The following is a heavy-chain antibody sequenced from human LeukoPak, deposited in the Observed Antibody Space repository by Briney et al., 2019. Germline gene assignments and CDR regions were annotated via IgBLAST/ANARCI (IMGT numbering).Heavy chain of an antibody. D-gene: IGHD2-2*01. CDR2: ISGSGGSK. CDR1: GFTFSSYA. V-gene: IGHV3-23*01. J-gene: IGHJ6*03. Sequence: AGSLRLSCAASGFTFSSYAMSWLRQAPGKGLAWVSDISGSGGSKYYADSVKGRITISRDNSKNTLCMQMNSLKAKDTAVYYSVIHDVGYCSSTSCGTEYYYYYYMDVWGKGTTVTVSS. CDR3: VIHDVGYCSSTSCGTEYYYYYYMDV.